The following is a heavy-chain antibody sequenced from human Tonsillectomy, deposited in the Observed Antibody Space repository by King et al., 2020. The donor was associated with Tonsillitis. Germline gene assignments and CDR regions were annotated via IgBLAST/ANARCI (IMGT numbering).Heavy chain of an antibody. D-gene: IGHD6-19*01. CDR3: ARRGDSSGWYDFDY. Sequence: VQLVESGGGLVQPGGSLRLSCAASEFTFSRYWVSWVRQAPGKGLEWVANIQQDGSEKYYADSVKGRFTISRDNAKNSLYLQMNSLRAEDTAIYYCARRGDSSGWYDFDYWGQGTLVTVSS. J-gene: IGHJ4*02. CDR1: EFTFSRYW. V-gene: IGHV3-7*01. CDR2: IQQDGSEK.